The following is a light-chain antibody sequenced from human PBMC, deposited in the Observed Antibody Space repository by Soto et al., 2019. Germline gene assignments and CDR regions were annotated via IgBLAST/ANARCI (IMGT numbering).Light chain of an antibody. CDR1: QSVSSY. J-gene: IGKJ3*01. V-gene: IGKV3-11*01. Sequence: EIVLTQSPATLSLSPGERATLSCRASQSVSSYLAWYQQKPGQAPRLLIYDGSNRATGIPARFSGSGSGTDFTLTISSLEPEDFAVYYCQQRSNWPPRVTFGPGTKVDIK. CDR2: DGS. CDR3: QQRSNWPPRVT.